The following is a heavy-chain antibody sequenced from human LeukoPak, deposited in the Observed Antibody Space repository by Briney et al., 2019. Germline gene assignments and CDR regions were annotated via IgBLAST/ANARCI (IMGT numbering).Heavy chain of an antibody. CDR1: GFTLRSYW. J-gene: IGHJ4*02. Sequence: GGSLRLSCAAAGFTLRSYWMHWVRHAPGKGLVWVSRINSDGISTTYADSVKGRFTISRDNAKNPLYLQMNRLRAEDTAVHYCARDPDRSGWSTFEYWGQGTLVTVSS. CDR2: INSDGIST. D-gene: IGHD6-19*01. V-gene: IGHV3-74*01. CDR3: ARDPDRSGWSTFEY.